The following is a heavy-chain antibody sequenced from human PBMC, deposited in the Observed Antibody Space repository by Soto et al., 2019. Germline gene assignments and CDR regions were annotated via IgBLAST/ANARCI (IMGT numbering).Heavy chain of an antibody. Sequence: EVQLLESGGGLVQPGGSLRLSCAASGFTFSSYAMSWVRQAPGKGLEWVSAISGSGGSTYYADSVKGRFTISRDNSKNTLYLQMNSLRAEDTAVYYFAKGGRNWEVGAHDYWCQGNLVTVSS. CDR1: GFTFSSYA. V-gene: IGHV3-23*01. D-gene: IGHD3-16*01. CDR2: ISGSGGST. J-gene: IGHJ4*02. CDR3: AKGGRNWEVGAHDY.